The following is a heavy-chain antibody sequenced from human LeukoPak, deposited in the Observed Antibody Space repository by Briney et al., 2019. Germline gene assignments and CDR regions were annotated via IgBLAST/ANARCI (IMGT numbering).Heavy chain of an antibody. CDR1: GGSISSYY. CDR2: IYTSGST. CDR3: AGQGRDGYLEYYFDY. J-gene: IGHJ4*02. V-gene: IGHV4-4*09. Sequence: SETLSLTCTVSGGSISSYYWSWIRQPPGKGLEWIGYIYTSGSTNYNPSLKSRVTISVDTSKNQFSLKLSSVTAADTAVYYCAGQGRDGYLEYYFDYWGQGTLVTVSS. D-gene: IGHD5-24*01.